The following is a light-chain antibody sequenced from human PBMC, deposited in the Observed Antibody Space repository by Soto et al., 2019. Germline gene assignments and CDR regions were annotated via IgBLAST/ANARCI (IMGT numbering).Light chain of an antibody. Sequence: QSVLTQPPSASGTPGQRVTISCTGSSSNIGRNYVYWYQQLPGTAPKLLIFSNNQRLSGVPDRFSGSKSGSSASLAISGLRSEDEADYYCASWYDSLSGVIFGGGTKLTVL. CDR2: SNN. V-gene: IGLV1-47*01. CDR1: SSNIGRNY. J-gene: IGLJ2*01. CDR3: ASWYDSLSGVI.